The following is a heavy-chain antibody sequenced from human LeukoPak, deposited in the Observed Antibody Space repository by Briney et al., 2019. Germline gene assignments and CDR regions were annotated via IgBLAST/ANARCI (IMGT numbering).Heavy chain of an antibody. Sequence: GASVKVSCKASGYTFTGYYMHWVRQAPGQGLEWMGRINPNSGGTNYAQKFQGRITMTRDTSISTAYMELGRLRSDDTAVYYCARGFGVLWFGELLPYNWFDPWGQGTLVTVSS. J-gene: IGHJ5*02. CDR3: ARGFGVLWFGELLPYNWFDP. CDR1: GYTFTGYY. V-gene: IGHV1-2*06. D-gene: IGHD3-10*01. CDR2: INPNSGGT.